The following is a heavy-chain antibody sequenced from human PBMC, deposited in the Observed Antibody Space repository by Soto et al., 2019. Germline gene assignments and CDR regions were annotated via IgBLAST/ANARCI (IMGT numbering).Heavy chain of an antibody. CDR2: ISSSSSYI. D-gene: IGHD3-3*01. J-gene: IGHJ4*02. CDR1: GFTFSSYS. CDR3: ASDFWSGYYYPDY. V-gene: IGHV3-21*01. Sequence: EVQLVESGGGLVKPGGSLRLSCAASGFTFSSYSMNWVRQAPGKGLEWVSSISSSSSYIYYADSVKGRFTISRDNAKNSLYLQMNRLRAEDTAVYYCASDFWSGYYYPDYWGQGTLVTVSS.